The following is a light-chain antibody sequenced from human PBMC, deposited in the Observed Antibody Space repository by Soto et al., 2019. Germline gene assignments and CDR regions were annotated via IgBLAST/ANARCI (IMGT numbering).Light chain of an antibody. CDR1: TSDVGTYSL. V-gene: IGLV2-23*02. J-gene: IGLJ2*01. CDR2: EVT. Sequence: QSALTQPASVSGSPGQSITISCTGTTSDVGTYSLVSWYQQYSGKAPKLIIYEVTKRPSGVSNRFSGSKSGNTASLTVSGLQAADEADYYCSSYANSDTLFGGRTKLTVL. CDR3: SSYANSDTL.